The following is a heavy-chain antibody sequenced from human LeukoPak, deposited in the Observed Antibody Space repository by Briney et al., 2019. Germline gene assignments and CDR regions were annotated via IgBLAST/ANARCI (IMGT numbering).Heavy chain of an antibody. J-gene: IGHJ4*02. Sequence: GGSLRLSCVGTGFTFSTYRMNWVRQAPGKGLEWVSSISGSSFYINYADSVRGRFTISRDNAENSVYLQMSSLRDEDTAVYYCARIRDPYGYAHLDLWGQGTLVTVST. CDR2: ISGSSFYI. CDR1: GFTFSTYR. CDR3: ARIRDPYGYAHLDL. V-gene: IGHV3-21*01. D-gene: IGHD5-18*01.